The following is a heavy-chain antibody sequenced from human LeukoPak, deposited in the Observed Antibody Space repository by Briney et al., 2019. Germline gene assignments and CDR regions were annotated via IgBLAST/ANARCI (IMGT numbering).Heavy chain of an antibody. CDR3: ARDCGVDAHIDY. CDR2: IRSSSSTN. D-gene: IGHD3-3*01. CDR1: GFTFSNYA. Sequence: PGGSLRLSCAASGFTFSNYAMNWVRQAPGKGLEWVSYIRSSSSTNYYADSVKGRFTISRDDAKNSLYLQMNSLRGDDTAVYFCARDCGVDAHIDYWGQGTLVTVSS. J-gene: IGHJ4*02. V-gene: IGHV3-48*01.